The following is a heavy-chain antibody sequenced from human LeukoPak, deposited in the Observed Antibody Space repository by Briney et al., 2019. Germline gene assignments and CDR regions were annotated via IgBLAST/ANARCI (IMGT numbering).Heavy chain of an antibody. J-gene: IGHJ5*02. V-gene: IGHV4-61*02. Sequence: PSETLSLTCTVSGGSISSGSYYWSWIRQPAGKGLEWIGRIYTSGSTNYNPSLKSRVTISVDTSKNQFSLKLSSVTAADTAVYYCASLPIYCSSTSCYFGGWFDPWGQGTLVTVSS. CDR2: IYTSGST. CDR1: GGSISSGSYY. CDR3: ASLPIYCSSTSCYFGGWFDP. D-gene: IGHD2-2*01.